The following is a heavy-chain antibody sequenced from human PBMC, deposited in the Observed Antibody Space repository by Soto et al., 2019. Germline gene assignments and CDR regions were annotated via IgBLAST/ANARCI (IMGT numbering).Heavy chain of an antibody. Sequence: EVQLVESGGGLVQPGGSLRLSCAASGFTFSSYRMNWVRQAPGRGLEWVSYISSSSSTIYYADSVKGRFIISRDNAKNSLYLQMNSLRAEDTAVYYCAREGNYGGNSIWWYFDLWGRGTLVTVSS. CDR2: ISSSSSTI. CDR3: AREGNYGGNSIWWYFDL. J-gene: IGHJ2*01. D-gene: IGHD2-21*02. CDR1: GFTFSSYR. V-gene: IGHV3-48*01.